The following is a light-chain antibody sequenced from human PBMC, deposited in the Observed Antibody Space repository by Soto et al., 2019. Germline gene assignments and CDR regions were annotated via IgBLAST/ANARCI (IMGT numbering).Light chain of an antibody. CDR1: SSDVGGYNS. Sequence: QSALTQPASVSGSPGQSITISCTGTSSDVGGYNSVSWYQQHPGKAPKLMIYDVSNRPSGVSNRFSGSKSVNTASLTISGLQAEDEADSYCSSYTSSSTVVFGGGTQLTVL. V-gene: IGLV2-14*03. CDR2: DVS. CDR3: SSYTSSSTVV. J-gene: IGLJ2*01.